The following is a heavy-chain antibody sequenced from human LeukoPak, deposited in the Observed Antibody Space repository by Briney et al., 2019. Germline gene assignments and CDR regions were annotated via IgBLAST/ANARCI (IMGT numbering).Heavy chain of an antibody. CDR2: INHSGST. V-gene: IGHV4-34*01. CDR3: ARYCSSTSCYYGMDV. CDR1: GGSFSGYY. J-gene: IGHJ6*04. Sequence: SETLSLTCAVYGGSFSGYYWRWVRQPPGKGLEWIGEINHSGSTNYNTCLRSRVTISVDTSKNQFSLKLSSVTAADTAVYYCARYCSSTSCYYGMDVWGKGTTVTVSS. D-gene: IGHD2-2*01.